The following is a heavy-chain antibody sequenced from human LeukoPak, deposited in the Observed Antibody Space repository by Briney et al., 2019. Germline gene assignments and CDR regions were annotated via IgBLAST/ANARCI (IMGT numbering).Heavy chain of an antibody. Sequence: APVKVSCKASGGTFSSYAISWVRQAPGQGLEWMGRIIPIFGIANYAQKFQGRVTITADKSTSTAYMELSSLRSEDTAVYYCARDPDDSSGYYYDNFDYWGQGTLVTVSS. J-gene: IGHJ4*02. CDR3: ARDPDDSSGYYYDNFDY. V-gene: IGHV1-69*04. D-gene: IGHD3-22*01. CDR2: IIPIFGIA. CDR1: GGTFSSYA.